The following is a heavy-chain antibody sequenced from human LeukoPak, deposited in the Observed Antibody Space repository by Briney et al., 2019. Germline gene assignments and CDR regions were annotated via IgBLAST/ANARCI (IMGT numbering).Heavy chain of an antibody. V-gene: IGHV3-21*01. Sequence: GGSLRLSCAASGFTFSSYSMNWVRQAPGKGLEWVSSISSSSSYIYYADSVKGRFTISRDSAKNSLYLQMNSLRAEDTAVYYCAREQPLFAFDIWGQGTMVTVSS. D-gene: IGHD5-18*01. CDR1: GFTFSSYS. CDR2: ISSSSSYI. J-gene: IGHJ3*02. CDR3: AREQPLFAFDI.